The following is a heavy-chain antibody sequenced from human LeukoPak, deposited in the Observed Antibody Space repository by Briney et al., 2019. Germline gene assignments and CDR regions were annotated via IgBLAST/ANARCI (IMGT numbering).Heavy chain of an antibody. CDR1: EYTFTGYY. V-gene: IGHV1-2*02. CDR3: AREYCSGSLCHQGFDF. Sequence: ASVKVSCKASEYTFTGYYLHWVRQAPGQGLEWMAWIDPSTGGTSYTQKFQGRVTMTRDTSISTAHTELSGLGSDDTAVYYCAREYCSGSLCHQGFDFWGQGTLVTVSS. D-gene: IGHD2-15*01. J-gene: IGHJ4*02. CDR2: IDPSTGGT.